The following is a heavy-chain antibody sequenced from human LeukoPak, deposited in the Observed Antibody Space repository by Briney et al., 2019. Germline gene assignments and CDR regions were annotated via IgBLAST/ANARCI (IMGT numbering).Heavy chain of an antibody. CDR1: GYTFTSYY. D-gene: IGHD3-16*02. Sequence: ASVKVSCKASGYTFTSYYMHWVRQAPGQGLEWMGIINPSGGSTSYAQKFQGRVTMTRDTSTSTVYMELSSLRSEDTAVYYCARGGRLRLGELSWDYFDYWGQGTLVIVSS. CDR2: INPSGGST. CDR3: ARGGRLRLGELSWDYFDY. V-gene: IGHV1-46*01. J-gene: IGHJ4*02.